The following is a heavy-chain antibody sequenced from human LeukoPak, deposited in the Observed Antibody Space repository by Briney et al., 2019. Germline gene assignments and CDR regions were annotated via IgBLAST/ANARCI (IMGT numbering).Heavy chain of an antibody. CDR3: ARDGGIVVVPAATAGAFDI. V-gene: IGHV4-34*01. CDR1: GGSFSGYY. Sequence: SETLSLTCAVYGGSFSGYYWSWIRQPPGKGLEWIGEINHRRSTNYNPSLKSRVTIAVDTSKNQFSLKLSSVTAADTAVYYCARDGGIVVVPAATAGAFDIWGQGTMVTVSS. CDR2: INHRRST. D-gene: IGHD2-2*01. J-gene: IGHJ3*02.